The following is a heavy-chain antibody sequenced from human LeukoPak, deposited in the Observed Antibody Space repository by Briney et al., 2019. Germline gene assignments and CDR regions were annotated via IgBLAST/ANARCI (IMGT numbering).Heavy chain of an antibody. Sequence: PSETLSLTCTVSGGSISSHYWSWIRQPPGKGLEWIGYIYYSGSTNYNPSLKSRVTISVDTSKNQFSLTLSSVTAADTAVYYFARALIVGRFDYWGQGTLVTVSS. CDR2: IYYSGST. J-gene: IGHJ4*02. V-gene: IGHV4-59*11. D-gene: IGHD3-22*01. CDR3: ARALIVGRFDY. CDR1: GGSISSHY.